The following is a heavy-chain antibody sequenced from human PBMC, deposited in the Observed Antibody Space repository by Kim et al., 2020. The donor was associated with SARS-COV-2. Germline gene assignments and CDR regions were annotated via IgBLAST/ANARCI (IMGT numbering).Heavy chain of an antibody. CDR1: GFTFSSYS. V-gene: IGHV3-48*02. J-gene: IGHJ4*02. D-gene: IGHD3-22*01. CDR3: ARGDRSNGYFFFDC. CDR2: INSGSSTI. Sequence: GGSLRLSCAASGFTFSSYSMYWVRQAPGKGLEWLSYINSGSSTINYADSVKGRFTISRDNAKNSVYLQMNSLRDGDTAVYYCARGDRSNGYFFFDCWGQGTLVTVSS.